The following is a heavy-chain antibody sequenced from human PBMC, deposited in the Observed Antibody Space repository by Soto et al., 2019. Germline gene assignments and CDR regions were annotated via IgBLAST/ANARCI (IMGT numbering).Heavy chain of an antibody. J-gene: IGHJ3*02. CDR1: GGTFSSYA. CDR2: IIPIVGTA. CDR3: ASEIDTGGYYQRWRTFDI. Sequence: QVQLVQSGAEVKKPGSSVKVSCKASGGTFSSYAISWVRQAPGQGLEWMGGIIPIVGTANYAQKVQGRGTITGAESTSTAYMGMSSLRYDDTAVYYCASEIDTGGYYQRWRTFDIWGQGTMVTVSS. D-gene: IGHD3-22*01. V-gene: IGHV1-69*12.